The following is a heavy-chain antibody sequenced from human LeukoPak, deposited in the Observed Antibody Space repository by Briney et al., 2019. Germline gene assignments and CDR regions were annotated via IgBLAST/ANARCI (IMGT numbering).Heavy chain of an antibody. V-gene: IGHV3-7*03. D-gene: IGHD6-6*01. CDR3: ARSSYSSSSSV. CDR1: GFTFSGFW. CDR2: INSDGSEG. J-gene: IGHJ3*01. Sequence: GGSLRLSCAVSGFTFSGFWMSWSRQAPGKGLEWVASINSDGSEGYYADVVKGRFTISRDNAKNSLYLQINSLRAEDAAVYYCARSSYSSSSSVWGQGTMVTVSS.